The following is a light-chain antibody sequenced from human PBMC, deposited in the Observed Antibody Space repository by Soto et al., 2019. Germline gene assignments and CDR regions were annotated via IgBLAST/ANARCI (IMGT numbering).Light chain of an antibody. Sequence: EVVLTQSPGTLSLSPGERATLSCRASQSVNNNYFAWYQQKPGQAPRLLIYGASSRATGIPDRFSGSGSGTDFTLSISRLEPEDFAVYYCQQYGTSWWTFGQGTKVEIK. CDR3: QQYGTSWWT. V-gene: IGKV3-20*01. CDR1: QSVNNNY. CDR2: GAS. J-gene: IGKJ1*01.